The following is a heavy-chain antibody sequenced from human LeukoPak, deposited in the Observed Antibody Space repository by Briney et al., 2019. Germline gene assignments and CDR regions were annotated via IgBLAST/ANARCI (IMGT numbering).Heavy chain of an antibody. CDR3: ARDWVYKIDY. D-gene: IGHD5-24*01. CDR2: ISHDGII. CDR1: GFTFSSYV. J-gene: IGHJ4*02. Sequence: GGSLRLSCEAAGFTFSSYVMHWVRRTPGKGLVWVSRISHDGIISYSDSVKGRFTISRDNAKNTLTLQMNSLRVEDTAVYFCARDWVYKIDYWGRGTLVTVSS. V-gene: IGHV3-74*01.